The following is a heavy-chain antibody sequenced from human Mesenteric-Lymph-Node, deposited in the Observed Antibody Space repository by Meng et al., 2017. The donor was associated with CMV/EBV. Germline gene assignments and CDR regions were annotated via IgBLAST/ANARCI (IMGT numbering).Heavy chain of an antibody. V-gene: IGHV3-23*01. J-gene: IGHJ4*02. CDR2: VSGDGATT. CDR1: GFTFSLYA. Sequence: GESLKISCAASGFTFSLYAMSWFRQAPGKGLQWVSAVSGDGATTYYAASVMGRFTVSRDSSANTLYLHMNGLRAEDTALYYCAKDASVGGGNRGYYDYWGQGTLVTVSS. CDR3: AKDASVGGGNRGYYDY. D-gene: IGHD4-23*01.